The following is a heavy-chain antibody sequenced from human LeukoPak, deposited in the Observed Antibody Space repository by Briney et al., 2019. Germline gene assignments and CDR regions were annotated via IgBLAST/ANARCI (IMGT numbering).Heavy chain of an antibody. D-gene: IGHD3-22*01. CDR2: IGAYNGNI. CDR1: GYTFTNYG. J-gene: IGHJ4*02. Sequence: ASVKVSCKASGYTFTNYGITWVRLAPGQGPEWMGWIGAYNGNIIYAQNLQGRVTMTTDTSTNTAYMELRSLRSDDTAVYYCARDPGTSYYDSSGYYSDYWGQGTLVTVSS. CDR3: ARDPGTSYYDSSGYYSDY. V-gene: IGHV1-18*04.